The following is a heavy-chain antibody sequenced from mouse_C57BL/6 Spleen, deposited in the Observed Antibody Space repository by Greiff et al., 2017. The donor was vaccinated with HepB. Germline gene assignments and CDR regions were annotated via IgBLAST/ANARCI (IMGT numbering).Heavy chain of an antibody. CDR3: ARSNDGYWYFDV. Sequence: EVQLQQSGPELVKPGASVKISCKASGYSFTGYYMNWVKQSPEKSLEWIGEINPSTGGTTYNQKFKAKATLTVDKSSSTAYMQLKSLTSEDSAVYYGARSNDGYWYFDVWGTGTTVTVYS. D-gene: IGHD2-3*01. V-gene: IGHV1-42*01. CDR2: INPSTGGT. CDR1: GYSFTGYY. J-gene: IGHJ1*03.